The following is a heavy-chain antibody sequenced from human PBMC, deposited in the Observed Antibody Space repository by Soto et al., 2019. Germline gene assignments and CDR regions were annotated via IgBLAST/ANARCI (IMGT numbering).Heavy chain of an antibody. V-gene: IGHV1-8*01. CDR2: MNPNSGNT. CDR1: GYTFTNYD. Sequence: GASVKVSCKASGYTFTNYDINWLRQASGQGLEWMGWMNPNSGNTGFAQKFQGRITTTRDSSIDTAYMELHSLRAEDTAVYYCARDGSPVVGGNWFDPWGQGTLVTVSS. D-gene: IGHD2-15*01. J-gene: IGHJ5*02. CDR3: ARDGSPVVGGNWFDP.